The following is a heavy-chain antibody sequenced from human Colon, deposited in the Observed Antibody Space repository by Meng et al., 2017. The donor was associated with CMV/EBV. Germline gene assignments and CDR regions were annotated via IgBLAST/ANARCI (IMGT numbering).Heavy chain of an antibody. CDR1: GGSFINNTYF. CDR2: VYYSGST. V-gene: IGHV4-39*07. CDR3: ARVVLNFFDQ. J-gene: IGHJ4*02. Sequence: QLQLQESGPGLVKPSEXLSLTCTVSGGSFINNTYFWGWIRQPPGKGLEYIGSVYYSGSTYYNPSLKSRVSISIDTSKNQFSLKVRSVTAADTAMYYCARVVLNFFDQWGQGTLVTVSS.